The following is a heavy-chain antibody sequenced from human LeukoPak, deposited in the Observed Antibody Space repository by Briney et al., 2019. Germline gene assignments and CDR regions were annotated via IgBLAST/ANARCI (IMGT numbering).Heavy chain of an antibody. CDR1: GFTFSSYA. J-gene: IGHJ4*02. V-gene: IGHV3-64*01. CDR2: ISSNGGST. Sequence: GGSLRLSCAASGFTFSSYAMHWVRQAPGKGLEYVSAISSNGGSTYYANSVKGRFTISRDNSKNTLYLQMGSLRAEDMAVYYCARGHRDKGFDYWGQGTLVTVSS. CDR3: ARGHRDKGFDY. D-gene: IGHD5-24*01.